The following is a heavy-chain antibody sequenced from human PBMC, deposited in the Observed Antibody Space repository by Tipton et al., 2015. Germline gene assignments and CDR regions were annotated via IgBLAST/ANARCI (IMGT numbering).Heavy chain of an antibody. J-gene: IGHJ4*02. CDR2: ISHSGNT. Sequence: LRLSCAVSAYSISSDYYWGWIRQPPGKGLEWIGSISHSGNTNYNPSLKSRVTISLDTSKNQFSLNLNAVTAADTAVYYCARGLLLWFGMSDYWGRGTLVTVSS. CDR1: AYSISSDYY. CDR3: ARGLLLWFGMSDY. D-gene: IGHD3-10*01. V-gene: IGHV4-38-2*01.